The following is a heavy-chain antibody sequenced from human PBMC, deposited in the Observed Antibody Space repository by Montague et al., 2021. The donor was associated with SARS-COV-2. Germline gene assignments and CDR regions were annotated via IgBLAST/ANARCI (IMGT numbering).Heavy chain of an antibody. CDR1: GDSFSDYY. J-gene: IGHJ4*02. Sequence: SETLSLTCAVYGDSFSDYYWNWIRQPPGKGLEWIGEINHSGITKYNPSLKSRVTITVDTSKNKFSLKLSSVTAADTAVYFCASRTSINYSLRKNKTNYYIDYWGQGTLVTVSS. CDR3: ASRTSINYSLRKNKTNYYIDY. CDR2: INHSGIT. V-gene: IGHV4-34*01. D-gene: IGHD2-21*01.